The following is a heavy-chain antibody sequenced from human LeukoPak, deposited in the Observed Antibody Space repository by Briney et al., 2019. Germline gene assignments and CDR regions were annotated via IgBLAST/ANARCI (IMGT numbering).Heavy chain of an antibody. Sequence: SQTLSLTCTLSGDSISSGGYYWSWIRQHPGKGLEWIGYIYYSGSTYYIPCLKSRVTISVDTSKNQFSLKLSSVTAADTAVYYCARYGLATVRLDIWGQGTMVTVSS. CDR3: ARYGLATVRLDI. J-gene: IGHJ3*02. CDR2: IYYSGST. D-gene: IGHD4-17*01. CDR1: GDSISSGGYY. V-gene: IGHV4-31*03.